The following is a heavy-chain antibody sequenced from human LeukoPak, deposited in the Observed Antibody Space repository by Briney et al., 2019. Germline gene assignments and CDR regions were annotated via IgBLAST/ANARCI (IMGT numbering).Heavy chain of an antibody. Sequence: ASVKVSCKASGYTFTSYAMHWVRQAPGQRLEWMGWINAGNGNTKYSQKFQGRVTIIRDTSASTAYMELSSLRSEDTAVYYCARGLWFGELLGGYYFDYWGQGTLVTVSS. CDR1: GYTFTSYA. J-gene: IGHJ4*02. CDR2: INAGNGNT. CDR3: ARGLWFGELLGGYYFDY. V-gene: IGHV1-3*01. D-gene: IGHD3-10*01.